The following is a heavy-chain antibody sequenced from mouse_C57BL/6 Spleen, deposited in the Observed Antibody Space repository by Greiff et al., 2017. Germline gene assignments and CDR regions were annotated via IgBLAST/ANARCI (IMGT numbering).Heavy chain of an antibody. CDR1: GYTFTDYY. D-gene: IGHD1-1*01. V-gene: IGHV1-19*01. J-gene: IGHJ2*01. CDR2: INPYNGGT. CDR3: ARHITTVGYFDY. Sequence: VQLQQSGPVLVKPGASVKMSCKASGYTFTDYYMNWVKQSHGKSLEWIGVINPYNGGTSYNQKFKGKATLTVDKSSSTAYMELNSLTSEDSAVYYCARHITTVGYFDYWGQGTTLTVSS.